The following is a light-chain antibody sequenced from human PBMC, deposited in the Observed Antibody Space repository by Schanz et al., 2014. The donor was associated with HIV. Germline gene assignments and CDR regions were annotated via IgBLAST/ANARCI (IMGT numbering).Light chain of an antibody. V-gene: IGLV1-40*01. Sequence: QSVLTQPPSVSAAPGQKVTISCSGSSSNIGNNFVPWYQQLPGTAPKLLIYGNTNRPSGVPDRFSGSKSGTSVSLAITGLRAEDEADYYCLSYDKSPSGPYVFGTGTKLTVL. CDR3: LSYDKSPSGPYV. J-gene: IGLJ1*01. CDR1: SSNIGNNF. CDR2: GNT.